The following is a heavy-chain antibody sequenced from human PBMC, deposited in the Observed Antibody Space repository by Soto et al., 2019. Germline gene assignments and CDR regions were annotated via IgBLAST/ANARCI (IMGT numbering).Heavy chain of an antibody. CDR3: ARDFYSSSSYYFDY. D-gene: IGHD6-13*01. J-gene: IGHJ4*02. CDR1: GGTFSSYT. CDR2: IIPILGIA. V-gene: IGHV1-69*08. Sequence: QVQLVKSGAEVKKPGSSVKVSCKASGGTFSSYTISWVRQAPGQGLEWMGRIIPILGIANYAQKFQGRVTITADKSTSTAYMELSSLRSEDTAVYYCARDFYSSSSYYFDYWGQGTLVTVSS.